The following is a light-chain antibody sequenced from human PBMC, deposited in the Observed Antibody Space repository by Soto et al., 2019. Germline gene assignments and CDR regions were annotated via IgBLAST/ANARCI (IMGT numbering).Light chain of an antibody. V-gene: IGKV3-20*01. J-gene: IGKJ5*01. CDR2: GAS. Sequence: EIVLTQSPGTLSLSPGERATLSCRASQSVSSSYLAWYHQKPGQAPRLLIYGASSRATGIPDRFSGSGSGTDFTLTISRLEPEDFAVYYCRQYGSSLITFGQGTRLEIK. CDR1: QSVSSSY. CDR3: RQYGSSLIT.